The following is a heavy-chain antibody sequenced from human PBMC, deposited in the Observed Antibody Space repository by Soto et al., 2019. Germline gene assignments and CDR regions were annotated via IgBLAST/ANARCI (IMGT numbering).Heavy chain of an antibody. CDR2: TYYRSKWYN. J-gene: IGHJ6*02. D-gene: IGHD3-22*01. Sequence: PSQTLSLTCAISGDSVSSNSAAWNWIRQSPSRGLEWLGRTYYRSKWYNDYAVSVKSRITINPDTSKNQFSLQLNSVTPEDTAVYYCARAAYYYDSSGYTYYYYGMDVWGQGTTVTVSS. CDR3: ARAAYYYDSSGYTYYYYGMDV. CDR1: GDSVSSNSAA. V-gene: IGHV6-1*01.